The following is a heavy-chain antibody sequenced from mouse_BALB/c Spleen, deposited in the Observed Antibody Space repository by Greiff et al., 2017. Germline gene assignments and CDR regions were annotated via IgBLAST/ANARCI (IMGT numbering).Heavy chain of an antibody. CDR2: ISSGSSTI. D-gene: IGHD1-2*01. CDR3: ARHYGYVGYAMDY. V-gene: IGHV5-17*02. CDR1: GFTFSSFG. J-gene: IGHJ4*01. Sequence: EVQVVESGGGLVQPGGSRKLSCAASGFTFSSFGMHWVRQAPEKGLEWVAYISSGSSTIYYADTVKGRFTISRDNPKNTLFLQMTSLRSEDTAMFYCARHYGYVGYAMDYWGQGTSVTVSS.